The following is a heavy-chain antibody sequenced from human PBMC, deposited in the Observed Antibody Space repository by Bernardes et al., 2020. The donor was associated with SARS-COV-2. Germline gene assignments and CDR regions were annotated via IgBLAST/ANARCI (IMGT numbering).Heavy chain of an antibody. CDR2: IYYSGST. CDR3: ARDGAVRYFDWSHYYYGMDG. CDR1: GGSISSYY. J-gene: IGHJ6*02. V-gene: IGHV4-59*01. D-gene: IGHD3-9*01. Sequence: SETLSLTCTVSGGSISSYYWSWIRQPPGKGLEWIGYIYYSGSTNYNPSLKSRVTISVDTSKNQFSLKLSSVTAADTAVYYCARDGAVRYFDWSHYYYGMDGGGQGTTVTDAS.